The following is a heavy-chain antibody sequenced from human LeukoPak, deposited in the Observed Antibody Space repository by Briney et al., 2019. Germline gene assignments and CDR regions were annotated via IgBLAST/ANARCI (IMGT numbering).Heavy chain of an antibody. J-gene: IGHJ6*03. CDR3: AKDAVGLVYYYYYYMDV. D-gene: IGHD3/OR15-3a*01. V-gene: IGHV3-23*01. CDR2: ISGSGGTT. CDR1: GFTFSSFG. Sequence: PGETLRLSCAASGFTFSSFGMSWVRQAPGKGLEWVAAISGSGGTTHYADSVKGRFTISRDNSKNTLYLQMNSLRAEDTAVYYCAKDAVGLVYYYYYYMDVWGKGTTVTISS.